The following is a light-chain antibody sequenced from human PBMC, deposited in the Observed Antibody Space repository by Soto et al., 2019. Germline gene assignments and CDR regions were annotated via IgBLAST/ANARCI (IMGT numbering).Light chain of an antibody. CDR3: SSYTSSSNYV. CDR2: DVS. V-gene: IGLV2-14*01. CDR1: SSDVGGYNY. J-gene: IGLJ1*01. Sequence: QSALTQPASVSGSPGQSTTISCTGTSSDVGGYNYVSWYQQHPGKAPKLMIYDVSNRPSGVSNRFSGSKSGNTASLTISGLQAEDEADYYCSSYTSSSNYVFGTGTKVTVL.